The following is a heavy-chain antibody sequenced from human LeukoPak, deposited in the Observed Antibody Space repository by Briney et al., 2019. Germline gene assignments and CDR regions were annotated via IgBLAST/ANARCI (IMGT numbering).Heavy chain of an antibody. CDR2: INPNSGGT. CDR3: ARDIWDYYGSGSAY. D-gene: IGHD3-10*01. CDR1: GYTFTGYY. V-gene: IGHV1-2*02. J-gene: IGHJ4*02. Sequence: ASVTVSCKASGYTFTGYYMHWVRQAPGQGLEWMGWINPNSGGTNYAQKFQGRVTMTRDTSISTAYMELSRLRSDDTAVYYCARDIWDYYGSGSAYWGQGTLVTVSS.